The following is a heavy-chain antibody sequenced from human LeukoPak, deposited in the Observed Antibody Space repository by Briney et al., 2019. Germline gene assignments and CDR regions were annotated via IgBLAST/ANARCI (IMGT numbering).Heavy chain of an antibody. J-gene: IGHJ4*02. V-gene: IGHV3-7*01. Sequence: GGSLRLSCAASGFTFSSYWMTWVRQAPGKGLEWVANINQDGSEKYYVDSVKGRFTISRDNAKNSLYLQMNSLRAEDTAVYYCAREGLYDDYLFDYWGQGTLVTVSS. CDR2: INQDGSEK. CDR3: AREGLYDDYLFDY. CDR1: GFTFSSYW. D-gene: IGHD4-17*01.